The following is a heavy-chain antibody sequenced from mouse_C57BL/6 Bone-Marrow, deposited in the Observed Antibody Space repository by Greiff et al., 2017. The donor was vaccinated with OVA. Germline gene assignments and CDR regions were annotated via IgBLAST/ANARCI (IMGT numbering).Heavy chain of an antibody. CDR1: GFNIKDDY. CDR3: TRIYYDYDDRFAY. J-gene: IGHJ3*01. Sequence: EVQLVESGAELVRPGASVKLSCTASGFNIKDDYMHWVKQRPEQGLEWIGWIDPENGDTEYASKFQGKATITADTSSNTAYLQLSSLTSEDTAVYYCTRIYYDYDDRFAYWGQGTLVTVSA. V-gene: IGHV14-4*01. D-gene: IGHD2-4*01. CDR2: IDPENGDT.